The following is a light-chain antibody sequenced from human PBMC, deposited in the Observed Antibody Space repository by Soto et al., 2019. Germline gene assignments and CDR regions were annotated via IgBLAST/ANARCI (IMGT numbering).Light chain of an antibody. Sequence: QSALTQPASVSGSPGQSITIYCTGTTNDVGAYDYVSWYQHHPGKAPRLMIFDVSDRPSGVSNRFSGSKSGNTASLTISGLQAEDEADYYCTSYTTGDTLAFGGGTKLTVL. CDR3: TSYTTGDTLA. J-gene: IGLJ2*01. V-gene: IGLV2-14*03. CDR2: DVS. CDR1: TNDVGAYDY.